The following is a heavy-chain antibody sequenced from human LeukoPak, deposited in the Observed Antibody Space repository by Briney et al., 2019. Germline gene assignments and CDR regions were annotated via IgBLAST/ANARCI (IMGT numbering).Heavy chain of an antibody. CDR1: GYTFTSYY. CDR3: ARDRSNYAYYYYGMDV. Sequence: ASVKVSCKASGYTFTSYYMHWVRQAPGQGLEWMGISSPSGGSTSYAQKFQGRVTMTRDTSTSTVYMELSSLRSEDTAVYYCARDRSNYAYYYYGMDVWGEGTTVTVSS. D-gene: IGHD4-11*01. CDR2: SSPSGGST. V-gene: IGHV1-46*01. J-gene: IGHJ6*04.